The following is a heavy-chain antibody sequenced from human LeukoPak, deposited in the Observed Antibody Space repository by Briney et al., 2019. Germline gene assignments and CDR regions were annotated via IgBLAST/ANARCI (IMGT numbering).Heavy chain of an antibody. V-gene: IGHV3-30*04. Sequence: PGGSLRLSCAASGFTFSSYAMRWVRQAPGKGLEWVAIISYDGSNKIYADSVKGRFTISRDNSKNTLYLQMNSLRAEDTAVYYCARDHHSYGSGSYDDAFDIWGQGTMVTVSS. CDR3: ARDHHSYGSGSYDDAFDI. CDR1: GFTFSSYA. J-gene: IGHJ3*02. CDR2: ISYDGSNK. D-gene: IGHD3-10*01.